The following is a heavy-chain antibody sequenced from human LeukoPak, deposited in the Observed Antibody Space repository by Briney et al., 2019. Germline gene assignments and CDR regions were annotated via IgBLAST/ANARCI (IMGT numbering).Heavy chain of an antibody. CDR1: GITFSDYW. J-gene: IGHJ4*02. CDR3: VLGTAHFDY. Sequence: SGGSLTLSCGASGITFSDYWMHWVRQAPGKGLVWVSRINSDGSSTIYADSVKGRFTISRDNAKNTVYLRMNSLRAEDTAVYYCVLGTAHFDYWGQGTLVTVSS. V-gene: IGHV3-74*01. CDR2: INSDGSST. D-gene: IGHD1-14*01.